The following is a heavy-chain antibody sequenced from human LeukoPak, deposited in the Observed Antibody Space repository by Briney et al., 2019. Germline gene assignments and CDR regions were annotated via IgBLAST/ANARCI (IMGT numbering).Heavy chain of an antibody. D-gene: IGHD1-26*01. CDR1: GYTFTSYA. J-gene: IGHJ1*01. CDR2: INPNSGGT. Sequence: ASVKVSCKASGYTFTSYAMHWVRQAPGQRLEWMGWINPNSGGTNYAQKFQGRVTMTRDTSISTAYMELSRLRSDDTAVYYCARKWTEYFQHWGQGTLVTVSS. V-gene: IGHV1-2*02. CDR3: ARKWTEYFQH.